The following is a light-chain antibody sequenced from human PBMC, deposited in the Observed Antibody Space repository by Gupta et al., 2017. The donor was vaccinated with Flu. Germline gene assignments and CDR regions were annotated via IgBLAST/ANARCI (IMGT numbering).Light chain of an antibody. Sequence: EIVLTQSPATLSLSPGDRATLSCGASQSVTSGYLAWYQQKPGLAPRLLIYDASTRATGIPHRFSGSGSGTDFTLTIDRLEPEDFAVYYCQQYGNSPITFGHGTKVDFK. CDR3: QQYGNSPIT. CDR1: QSVTSGY. V-gene: IGKV3D-20*01. J-gene: IGKJ3*01. CDR2: DAS.